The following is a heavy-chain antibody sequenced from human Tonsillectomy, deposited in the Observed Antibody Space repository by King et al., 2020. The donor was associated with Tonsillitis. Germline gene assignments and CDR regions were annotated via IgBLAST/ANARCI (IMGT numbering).Heavy chain of an antibody. D-gene: IGHD6-13*01. J-gene: IGHJ4*02. V-gene: IGHV4-31*03. CDR2: IYYSGST. CDR1: GGSISSGDYY. CDR3: ARDLGGSSWYGLGYFDL. Sequence: QLQESGPGLVKPSQTLSLTCTVSGGSISSGDYYWSWIRQHPGKGLEWIGYIYYSGSTYYNPSLKSRVAISVDTSKNQFSLKLSSVTAADTAVYYCARDLGGSSWYGLGYFDLWGQGTLVTVSS.